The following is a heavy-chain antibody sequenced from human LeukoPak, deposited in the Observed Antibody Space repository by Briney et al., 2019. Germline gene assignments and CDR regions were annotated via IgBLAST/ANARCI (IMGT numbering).Heavy chain of an antibody. V-gene: IGHV4-39*07. Sequence: SETLSLTCTVSGYSISSSSYYWGWIRQPPGKGLEWIGSIYYSGSTYYNPSLKSRVTISVDTSKNQFSLKLSSVTAADTAVYYCATQRGYCSSTSCANFDYWGQGTLVTVSS. CDR3: ATQRGYCSSTSCANFDY. CDR2: IYYSGST. J-gene: IGHJ4*02. D-gene: IGHD2-2*03. CDR1: GYSISSSSYY.